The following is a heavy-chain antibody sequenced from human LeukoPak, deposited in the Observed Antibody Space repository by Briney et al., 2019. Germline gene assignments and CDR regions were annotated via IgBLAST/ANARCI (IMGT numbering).Heavy chain of an antibody. J-gene: IGHJ4*02. CDR1: GSTVSSNY. CDR2: IYSGGST. V-gene: IGHV3-66*01. Sequence: GGSLRLSCAASGSTVSSNYMSWVRQAPGKGLEWVSVIYSGGSTYYADSMKGRFTISRDNSKNTLYLQMNSLRAEDTAVYYCARYSGSYYFFDYWGQGTLVTVSS. D-gene: IGHD1-26*01. CDR3: ARYSGSYYFFDY.